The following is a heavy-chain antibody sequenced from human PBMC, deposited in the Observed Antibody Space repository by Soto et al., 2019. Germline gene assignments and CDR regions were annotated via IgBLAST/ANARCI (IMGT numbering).Heavy chain of an antibody. CDR3: ARGGGSTVTTGYYYGMDV. Sequence: GASVKVSCKASGYTFTSYYMHWVRQAPGQGLEWMGIINPSGGSTSYAQKFQGRVTMTRDTSTSTVYMELSSLRSEDTAVYYCARGGGSTVTTGYYYGMDVWGQGTTVTVSS. CDR2: INPSGGST. V-gene: IGHV1-46*01. CDR1: GYTFTSYY. J-gene: IGHJ6*02. D-gene: IGHD4-17*01.